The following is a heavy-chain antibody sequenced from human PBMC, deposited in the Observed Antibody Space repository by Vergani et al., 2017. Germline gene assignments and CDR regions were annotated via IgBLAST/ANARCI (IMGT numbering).Heavy chain of an antibody. CDR1: GFTFSSYS. J-gene: IGHJ6*02. D-gene: IGHD5-18*01. Sequence: EVQLVESGGGLVQPGGSLRLSCAASGFTFSSYSMNWVRQAPGKGLEWVSYISSSSSTIYYADSVKGRFTISRDNAKNSLYLQMNSLRAEDTAVYYCAREGQLWSQGHYYYYGMDVWGQVTTVTVSS. V-gene: IGHV3-48*04. CDR2: ISSSSSTI. CDR3: AREGQLWSQGHYYYYGMDV.